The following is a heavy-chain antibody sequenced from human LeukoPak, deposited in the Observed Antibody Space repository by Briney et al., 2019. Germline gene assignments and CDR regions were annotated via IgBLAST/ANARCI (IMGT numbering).Heavy chain of an antibody. D-gene: IGHD3-3*01. CDR2: MNPNSGNT. J-gene: IGHJ4*02. CDR1: GYTFTSYD. CDR3: AIDYWRGSCGY. V-gene: IGHV1-8*03. Sequence: ASVKVACKASGYTFTSYDIDWVRQATGQGLEWMGWMNPNSGNTGYAQKFQGRVTITRNTSISTAYMELSSLRSEDTAVYYCAIDYWRGSCGYWGQGTLVTVSS.